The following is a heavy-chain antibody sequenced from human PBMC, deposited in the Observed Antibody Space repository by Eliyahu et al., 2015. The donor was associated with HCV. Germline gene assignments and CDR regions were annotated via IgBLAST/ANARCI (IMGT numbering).Heavy chain of an antibody. D-gene: IGHD3-10*01. CDR2: ISGSGGTT. J-gene: IGHJ4*02. CDR3: AKAGGQGSGRIPRFFDF. Sequence: EVQLLESGGGLVQPGGSLRLSCVGSGFTFSSXAMTWVRXAPGKGXEGISAISGSGGTTYYADSVKGRFTISRDNPTNTLYLQMNSLRADDTAVYYCAKAGGQGSGRIPRFFDFWGQGTLVTVSS. V-gene: IGHV3-23*01. CDR1: GFTFSSXA.